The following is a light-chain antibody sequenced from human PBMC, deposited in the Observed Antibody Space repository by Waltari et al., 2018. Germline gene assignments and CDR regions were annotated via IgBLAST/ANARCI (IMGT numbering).Light chain of an antibody. J-gene: IGKJ1*01. V-gene: IGKV1-5*03. CDR3: QQYNSYSRT. CDR1: QSISTW. CDR2: KAS. Sequence: DIQMTQSPSTLSASVGDSVTVTCRASQSISTWLAWYQQKPGKAPKLLIYKASSLESGVPSRFSCSGSGTEFSLTISSLQPDDFATYYCQQYNSYSRTFGQGTKVEIK.